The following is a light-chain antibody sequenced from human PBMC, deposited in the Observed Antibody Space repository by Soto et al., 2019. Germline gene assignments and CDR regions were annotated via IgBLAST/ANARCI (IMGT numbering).Light chain of an antibody. V-gene: IGKV1-5*03. CDR2: NAA. CDR3: HPYNSYQYT. Sequence: DIQMTQSPSTLSASVGDRVTITCRASQSISSWLAWDQQEPGKAPKLLIYNAAGLEGGIPSRFSGSGSEPEFTLTLSGLQPEDFATYYSHPYNSYQYTFGQGTRLEIK. J-gene: IGKJ5*01. CDR1: QSISSW.